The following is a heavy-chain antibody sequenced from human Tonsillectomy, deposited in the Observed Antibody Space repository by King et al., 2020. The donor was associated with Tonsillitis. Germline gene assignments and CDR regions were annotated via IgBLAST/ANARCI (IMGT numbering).Heavy chain of an antibody. CDR3: ARGLIGFYYDTSGYYPRSFDY. CDR1: GGSFSAYY. D-gene: IGHD3-22*01. J-gene: IGHJ4*02. CDR2: INHSGST. V-gene: IGHV4-34*01. Sequence: QLQQWGAGLLKPSETLSLSCAVYGGSFSAYYWTWIRQPPGKGLEWIGEINHSGSTNYNPSLKSRVTISGDTSKNQFSLKLSSVTAADTAVYYCARGLIGFYYDTSGYYPRSFDYWGQGTLVSVSS.